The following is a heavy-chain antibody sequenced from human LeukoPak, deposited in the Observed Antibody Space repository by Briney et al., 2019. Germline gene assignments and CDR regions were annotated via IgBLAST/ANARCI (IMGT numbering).Heavy chain of an antibody. CDR3: ARVQRKLYYDFWSGYYGDGMDV. Sequence: ASEKVSCKASGYTFTSYDINWVRQATGQGLEWMEWINPNSGKTGYAQKFQGRVTMTRNTSISTAYMELSSLRSEDTAVYYCARVQRKLYYDFWSGYYGDGMDVWGQGTTVTVSS. CDR1: GYTFTSYD. D-gene: IGHD3-3*01. J-gene: IGHJ6*02. V-gene: IGHV1-8*01. CDR2: INPNSGKT.